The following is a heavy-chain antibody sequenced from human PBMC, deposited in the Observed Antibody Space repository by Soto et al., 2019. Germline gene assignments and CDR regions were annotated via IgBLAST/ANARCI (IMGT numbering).Heavy chain of an antibody. CDR2: IIPILGIA. CDR3: ARDREGYDSSGYLVGFDP. V-gene: IGHV1-69*08. D-gene: IGHD3-22*01. Sequence: QVQLVQSGAEVKKPGSSVKVSCKASGGTFSSYTISWVRQAPGQGLEWMGRIIPILGIANYAQKFQGRVTSTADKSTSTAYMELSSLRSEDTAVYYCARDREGYDSSGYLVGFDPWGQGTLVTVSS. J-gene: IGHJ5*02. CDR1: GGTFSSYT.